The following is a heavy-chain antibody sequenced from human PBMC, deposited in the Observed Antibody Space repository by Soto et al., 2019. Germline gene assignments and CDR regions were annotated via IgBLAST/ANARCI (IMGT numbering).Heavy chain of an antibody. J-gene: IGHJ4*02. D-gene: IGHD3-10*01. CDR3: AKDLLVRGEQYYFDY. Sequence: GGSLRISCAASGFTFTSYAMSWVRQAPGKGLEWVSAISVSGGSTYYADSVKGRFTISRDNSKSTLYLQMNSLRAEDTAIYYCAKDLLVRGEQYYFDYWGQGALVTVSS. CDR2: ISVSGGST. V-gene: IGHV3-23*01. CDR1: GFTFTSYA.